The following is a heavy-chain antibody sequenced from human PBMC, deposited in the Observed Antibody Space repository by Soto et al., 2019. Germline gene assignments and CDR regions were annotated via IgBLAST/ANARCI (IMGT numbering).Heavy chain of an antibody. Sequence: SETLSLTCAVYGGSFSGYYWSWIRQPPGKGLEWIGEINHSGSTNYNPSLKSRVTISVDTSKNQFSLKLSSVTAADTAVYYCARGPLGLLLDYWGKGTLVTVSS. V-gene: IGHV4-34*01. CDR3: ARGPLGLLLDY. CDR1: GGSFSGYY. J-gene: IGHJ4*02. CDR2: INHSGST. D-gene: IGHD3-10*01.